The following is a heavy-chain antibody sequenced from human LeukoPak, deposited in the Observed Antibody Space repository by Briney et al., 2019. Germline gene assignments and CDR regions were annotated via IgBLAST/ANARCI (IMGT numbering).Heavy chain of an antibody. CDR3: ASSPGGYCSGGSCPLDY. V-gene: IGHV4-59*08. CDR2: IYYSGST. D-gene: IGHD2-15*01. CDR1: GGSISSYY. J-gene: IGHJ4*02. Sequence: SSETLSLTCTVSGGSISSYYWSWIRQPPGKGLEWIGYIYYSGSTNYNPSLKSRVTISVDTSMNQFSLKLSSVTAADTAVYYCASSPGGYCSGGSCPLDYWGQGTLVTVSS.